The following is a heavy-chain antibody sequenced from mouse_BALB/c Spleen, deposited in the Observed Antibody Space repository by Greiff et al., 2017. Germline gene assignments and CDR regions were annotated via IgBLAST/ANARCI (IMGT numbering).Heavy chain of an antibody. Sequence: EVKLQESGPGLVKPSQSLSLTCSVTGYSITSGYYWNWIRQFPGNKLEWMGYISYDGSNNYNPSLKNRISITRDTSKNQFFLKLNSVTTEDTATYYCARGEIGVAWFAYWGQGTLVTVSA. CDR2: ISYDGSN. J-gene: IGHJ3*01. V-gene: IGHV3-6*02. CDR1: GYSITSGYY. CDR3: ARGEIGVAWFAY.